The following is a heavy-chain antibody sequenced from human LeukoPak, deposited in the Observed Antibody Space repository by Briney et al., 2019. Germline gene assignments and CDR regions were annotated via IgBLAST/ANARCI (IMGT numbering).Heavy chain of an antibody. J-gene: IGHJ4*02. Sequence: PSQTLSLTCSVSGGSISSGSYNWTWIRQPAGKGLEWIGRIYTSGSTNYNPSLKSRVTISVDTSKNQFSLKLSSVTAADTAVYYCARGPYYYGSGSYYYYFDYWGQGTLVTVSS. D-gene: IGHD3-10*01. CDR3: ARGPYYYGSGSYYYYFDY. CDR1: GGSISSGSYN. V-gene: IGHV4-61*02. CDR2: IYTSGST.